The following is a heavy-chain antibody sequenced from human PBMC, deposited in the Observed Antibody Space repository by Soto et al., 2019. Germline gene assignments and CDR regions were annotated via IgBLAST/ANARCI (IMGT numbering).Heavy chain of an antibody. V-gene: IGHV3-23*01. Sequence: GGSLRLSCAASGFSFSTYTMSWVRRAPGKGLEWVSAISGSGGSPSYADSVQGRFTISRDNPKKTLYLQMNSLRAEDTAVYYCAKARCTTSNCYVPDYWGQGTLVSVSS. CDR3: AKARCTTSNCYVPDY. CDR2: ISGSGGSP. D-gene: IGHD2-8*01. CDR1: GFSFSTYT. J-gene: IGHJ4*02.